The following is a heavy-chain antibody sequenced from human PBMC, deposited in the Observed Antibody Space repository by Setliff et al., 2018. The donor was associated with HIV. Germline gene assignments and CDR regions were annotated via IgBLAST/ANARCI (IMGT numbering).Heavy chain of an antibody. J-gene: IGHJ5*02. CDR2: IYHSDFT. CDR1: YVSISYNIW. CDR3: ARAGPAAEGYNWFDP. Sequence: PSETLSLTCNVSYVSISYNIWWTWVRQAPGKGLEWIGEIYHSDFTNYSPSLKSRVTIAMDKSKNQVSLKLTSVTAADTAVYYCARAGPAAEGYNWFDPWGQGTLVTVSS. D-gene: IGHD6-13*01. V-gene: IGHV4-4*02.